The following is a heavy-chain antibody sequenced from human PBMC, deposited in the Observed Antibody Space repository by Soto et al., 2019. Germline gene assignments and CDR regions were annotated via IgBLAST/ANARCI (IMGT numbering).Heavy chain of an antibody. Sequence: EVKLLESGGGLVQPGGSMRLSCAVSGLTFRNHAMSWVRQAPGKGLEWVSTIAPIGYSTHYAGSVEGRFTISRDDSKSTLDLQMNSLRADDTAVYYCVSWVSPHFDYWGQGTLVSVSS. CDR2: IAPIGYST. D-gene: IGHD2-8*01. CDR1: GLTFRNHA. CDR3: VSWVSPHFDY. V-gene: IGHV3-23*01. J-gene: IGHJ4*02.